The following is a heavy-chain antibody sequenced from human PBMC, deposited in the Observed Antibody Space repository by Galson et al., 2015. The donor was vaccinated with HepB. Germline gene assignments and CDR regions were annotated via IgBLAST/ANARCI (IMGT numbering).Heavy chain of an antibody. CDR1: GYSFRSYW. Sequence: QSGAEVKKPGESLKISCKGSGYSFRSYWIAWVRRMPGKDLEWLGMVYPDDSETRYSPSFQGHVTISADKSINTAYLQWSSLKASDTAMYYCARLRNYGSYYSPLDPWGQGTLVTVSS. CDR3: ARLRNYGSYYSPLDP. V-gene: IGHV5-51*01. D-gene: IGHD3-10*01. J-gene: IGHJ5*02. CDR2: VYPDDSET.